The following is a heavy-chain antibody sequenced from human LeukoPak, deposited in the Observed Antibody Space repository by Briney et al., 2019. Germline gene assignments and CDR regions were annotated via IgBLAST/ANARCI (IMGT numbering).Heavy chain of an antibody. CDR3: ASGRYYYDSSGPFDY. V-gene: IGHV1-2*02. CDR1: GYTFTGYY. J-gene: IGHJ4*02. D-gene: IGHD3-22*01. Sequence: ASVKVSCKASGYTFTGYYMHWVRQAPGQGLEWMGWIDPNSGGTNYAQKFQGRVTMTRDTSISTAYMELSRLRSDDTAVYYCASGRYYYDSSGPFDYWGQGTLVTVSS. CDR2: IDPNSGGT.